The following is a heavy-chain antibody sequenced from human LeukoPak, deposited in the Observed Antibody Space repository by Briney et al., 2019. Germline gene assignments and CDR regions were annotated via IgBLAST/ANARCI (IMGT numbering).Heavy chain of an antibody. J-gene: IGHJ6*02. CDR3: ARSGGYCSNTSCYGLAYGMDV. D-gene: IGHD2-2*01. CDR2: IYSGGST. Sequence: GGSLRLSCAASGFTVSSNYMSWVRQAPGKGLEWVSVIYSGGSTYYADSVKGRFTISRDNFKNTLYLQMNSLRAEDTAVYYCARSGGYCSNTSCYGLAYGMDVWGQGTKVTVSS. CDR1: GFTVSSNY. V-gene: IGHV3-53*01.